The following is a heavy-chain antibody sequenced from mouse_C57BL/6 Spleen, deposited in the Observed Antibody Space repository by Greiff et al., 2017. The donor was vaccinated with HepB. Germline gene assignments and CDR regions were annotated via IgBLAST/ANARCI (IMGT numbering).Heavy chain of an antibody. CDR3: ARSLDY. CDR1: GYTFTSYW. J-gene: IGHJ2*01. CDR2: IDPSDSYT. Sequence: QVQLQQPGAELVKPGASVKLSCKASGYTFTSYWMQWVKQRPGQGLEWIGEIDPSDSYTNYNQKFKGKATLTVDTSSSTAYMQLSSLTSEDSAVDYCARSLDYWGQGTTLTVSS. V-gene: IGHV1-50*01.